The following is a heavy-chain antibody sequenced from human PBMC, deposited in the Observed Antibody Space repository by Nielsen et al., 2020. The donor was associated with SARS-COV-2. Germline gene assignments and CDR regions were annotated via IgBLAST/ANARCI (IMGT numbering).Heavy chain of an antibody. D-gene: IGHD5-18*01. J-gene: IGHJ4*02. CDR3: AKGGYSYGYYFDY. CDR1: GFTFSSYG. V-gene: IGHV3-30*02. CDR2: IWYDGSNK. Sequence: GESLKISCAASGFTFSSYGMHWVRQAPGKGLEWVAVIWYDGSNKYYADSVKGRFTISRDNSKNTLYLQMNSLRAEDTAVYYCAKGGYSYGYYFDYWGQGTLVTVSS.